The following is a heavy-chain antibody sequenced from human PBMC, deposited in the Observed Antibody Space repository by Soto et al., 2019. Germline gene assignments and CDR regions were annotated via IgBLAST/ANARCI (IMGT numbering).Heavy chain of an antibody. CDR2: IYYSGST. Sequence: SETLSLTCTVSGGSISSYYWSWIRQPPGNGLEWIGYIYYSGSTNYNPSLKSRVTISVDTSKNQFSLKLSSVTAADTAVYYCARKLRWPNWFDPWGQGTLVTVSS. CDR3: ARKLRWPNWFDP. V-gene: IGHV4-59*01. CDR1: GGSISSYY. J-gene: IGHJ5*02.